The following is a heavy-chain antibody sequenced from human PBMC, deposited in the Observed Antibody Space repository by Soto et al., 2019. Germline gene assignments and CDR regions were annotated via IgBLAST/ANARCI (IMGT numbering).Heavy chain of an antibody. Sequence: SDQVICWTSPYTFRNYHIHWGRQAPGQGLEWLGIINPSYGVTCYAQNFQGRVTMTRNTSTSTVYMDMSSLRSEDTVVYYCARVAHQSLDYWGLGTLVTVSS. CDR2: INPSYGVT. J-gene: IGHJ4*02. V-gene: IGHV1-46*01. CDR1: PYTFRNYH. CDR3: ARVAHQSLDY. D-gene: IGHD5-12*01.